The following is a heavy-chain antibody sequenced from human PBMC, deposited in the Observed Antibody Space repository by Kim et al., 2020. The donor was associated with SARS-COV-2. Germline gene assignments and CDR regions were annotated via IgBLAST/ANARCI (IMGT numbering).Heavy chain of an antibody. CDR1: GGTFSSYA. Sequence: SVKVSCKASGGTFSSYAISWVRQAPGQGLEWMGGIIPIFGTANYAQKFQGRVTITADESTSTAYMELSSLRSEDTAVYYCASDSSGYRLGVPDPYYYGMDVWGQGTTVTVSS. CDR3: ASDSSGYRLGVPDPYYYGMDV. D-gene: IGHD3-22*01. V-gene: IGHV1-69*13. J-gene: IGHJ6*02. CDR2: IIPIFGTA.